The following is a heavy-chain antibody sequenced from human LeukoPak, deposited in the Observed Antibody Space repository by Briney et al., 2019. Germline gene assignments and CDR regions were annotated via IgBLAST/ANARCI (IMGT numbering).Heavy chain of an antibody. CDR1: GFTFSSYA. D-gene: IGHD6-19*01. CDR2: ISYDGSNK. J-gene: IGHJ4*02. Sequence: GGSLRLSCAASGFTFSSYAMHWVRQAPGKGLEWVAVISYDGSNKYYADSVKGRFTISRDNSKNTLYLQMNSLRAEDTAVYCCAREQWLTTDYWGQGTLVTVSS. V-gene: IGHV3-30-3*01. CDR3: AREQWLTTDY.